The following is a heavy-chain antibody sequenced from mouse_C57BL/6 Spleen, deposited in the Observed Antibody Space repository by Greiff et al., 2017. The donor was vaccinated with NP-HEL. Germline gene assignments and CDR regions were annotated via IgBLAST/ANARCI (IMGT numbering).Heavy chain of an antibody. Sequence: VQLQQPGAELVKPGASVKMSCKASGYTFTSYWITWVKQRPGQGLAWIGDIYPGSGSTNYNEKFKSKATLTVDTSSSTAYMQLSSLTSEDSAVYYCASYGNSRDYAMDYWGQGTSVTVSS. CDR2: IYPGSGST. J-gene: IGHJ4*01. D-gene: IGHD2-1*01. V-gene: IGHV1-55*01. CDR3: ASYGNSRDYAMDY. CDR1: GYTFTSYW.